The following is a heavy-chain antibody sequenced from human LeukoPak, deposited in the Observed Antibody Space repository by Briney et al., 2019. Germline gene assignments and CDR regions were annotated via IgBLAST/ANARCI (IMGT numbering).Heavy chain of an antibody. V-gene: IGHV3-48*04. D-gene: IGHD6-25*01. CDR2: ISSSSSTI. J-gene: IGHJ5*02. CDR1: GFTFSSYS. CDR3: ARGGIAAP. Sequence: GGSLRLSCAASGFTFSSYSMNWVRQAPGKGLEWVSYISSSSSTIYYADSVKGRFTISRDNAKDSLYLQMNSLRAEDTAVYYCARGGIAAPWGQGTLVTVSS.